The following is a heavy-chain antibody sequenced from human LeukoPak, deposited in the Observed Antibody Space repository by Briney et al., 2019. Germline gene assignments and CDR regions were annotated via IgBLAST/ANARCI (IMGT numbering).Heavy chain of an antibody. D-gene: IGHD2-15*01. CDR1: GGSISSYY. J-gene: IGHJ6*02. CDR3: ARDRRPNCSGGSCYPPFYYYGIDV. Sequence: PSETLSLTCTVSGGSISSYYWSWIRQPAGKGLEWIGRIYTGGSTNYNPSLKSRVTMSVDTSKNQFSLKLSSVTAADTAVYYCARDRRPNCSGGSCYPPFYYYGIDVGGQGTTVTVSS. V-gene: IGHV4-4*07. CDR2: IYTGGST.